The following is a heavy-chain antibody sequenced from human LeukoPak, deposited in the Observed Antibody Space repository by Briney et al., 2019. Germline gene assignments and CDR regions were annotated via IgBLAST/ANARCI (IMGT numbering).Heavy chain of an antibody. V-gene: IGHV4-59*11. CDR3: ARDSGSYSFAS. J-gene: IGHJ4*02. Sequence: SETLSLTCTVSGGSISSHYWSWIRQPPGKGLEWIGCRYENGSTNYNPTLETRVTLSVDTSKNQFSLRLTSVTAADTAVYFCARDSGSYSFASWGQGTLVTVSS. CDR1: GGSISSHY. CDR2: RYENGST. D-gene: IGHD1-26*01.